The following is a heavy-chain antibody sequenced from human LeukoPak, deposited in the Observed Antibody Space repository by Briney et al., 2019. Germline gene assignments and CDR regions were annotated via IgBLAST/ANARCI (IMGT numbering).Heavy chain of an antibody. D-gene: IGHD3-22*01. CDR1: GRSISSYY. J-gene: IGHJ5*02. Sequence: SETLSLTCTVSGRSISSYYWSWIRQPPGKGLEWIGYIYTSGSTNYNPSLKSRVTISVDTSKNQFSLKLSSVTAADTAVYYCARMGVRRYYDSSGYYKNNNWFDAWGQGTLVTVSS. V-gene: IGHV4-4*09. CDR3: ARMGVRRYYDSSGYYKNNNWFDA. CDR2: IYTSGST.